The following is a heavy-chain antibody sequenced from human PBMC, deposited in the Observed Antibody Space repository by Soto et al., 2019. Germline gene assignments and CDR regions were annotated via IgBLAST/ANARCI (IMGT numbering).Heavy chain of an antibody. CDR2: ISAYNGNT. J-gene: IGHJ6*02. V-gene: IGHV1-18*01. CDR3: ARGGYYDSSGSRNYFYYGMNV. Sequence: ASVKVSCKASGYTFTSYGISWVRQAPGQGLEWIGWISAYNGNTNYAQKLQGRVSMTTDTSTKTAYMEVRSLRSDGTAVYYCARGGYYDSSGSRNYFYYGMNVWGQGTTVTVSS. CDR1: GYTFTSYG. D-gene: IGHD3-22*01.